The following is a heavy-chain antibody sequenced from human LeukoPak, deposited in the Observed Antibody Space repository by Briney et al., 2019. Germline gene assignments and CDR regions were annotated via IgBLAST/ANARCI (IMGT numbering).Heavy chain of an antibody. CDR2: ISGSGGST. J-gene: IGHJ4*02. V-gene: IGHV3-23*01. CDR3: AKIGGGYDSWSYFDY. Sequence: GGSLRLSCAASGFTFSSYAMSWVRQAPGKGLEWVSAISGSGGSTYCADSVKGRFTISRDNSKNTLYLQMNSLRAEDTAVYYCAKIGGGYDSWSYFDYWGQGTLVTVSS. CDR1: GFTFSSYA. D-gene: IGHD5-12*01.